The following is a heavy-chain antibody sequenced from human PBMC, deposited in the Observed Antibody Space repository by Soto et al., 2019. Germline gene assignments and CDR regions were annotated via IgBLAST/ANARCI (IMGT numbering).Heavy chain of an antibody. CDR2: ISAYNGNT. J-gene: IGHJ6*03. CDR3: ARAYYDFWSGSSKDYYYYYYMDV. Sequence: ASVKVSCKASGYTFTSYGISWVRQAPGQGLEWMGWISAYNGNTNYAQKLQGRVTMTTDTSTSTAYMELRSLRSDDTAVYYCARAYYDFWSGSSKDYYYYYYMDVWGKGTTVTV. CDR1: GYTFTSYG. V-gene: IGHV1-18*01. D-gene: IGHD3-3*01.